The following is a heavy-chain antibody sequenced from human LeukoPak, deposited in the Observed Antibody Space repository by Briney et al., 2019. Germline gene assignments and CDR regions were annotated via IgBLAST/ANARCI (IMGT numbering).Heavy chain of an antibody. CDR1: GGSISRSNW. D-gene: IGHD2-2*01. Sequence: SETLSLTCAVSGGSISRSNWWSWVRQPPGEGLEWIGEIYHSGSTNCNPSLKSRVTISVDQSKNQFSLKLSSETAADTAVDYCAREWYYCSSTSCYFYYGMDVWGKGTTVTVSS. CDR3: AREWYYCSSTSCYFYYGMDV. CDR2: IYHSGST. V-gene: IGHV4-4*02. J-gene: IGHJ6*04.